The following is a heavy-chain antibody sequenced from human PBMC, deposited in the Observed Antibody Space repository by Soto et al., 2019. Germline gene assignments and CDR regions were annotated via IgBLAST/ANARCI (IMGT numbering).Heavy chain of an antibody. V-gene: IGHV1-2*04. J-gene: IGHJ5*02. Sequence: QVQLEQSGVEVKKPGASVKVSCKASGYTFTDYYIHWVRQAPGQGLEWMGYINPTSGGTNFALKFQGWVTMTTDTSINTAYVELSGLKSDDPAVYYCARSHLWFGKTYSWFDPWGQGTLVTVS. CDR1: GYTFTDYY. CDR3: ARSHLWFGKTYSWFDP. CDR2: INPTSGGT. D-gene: IGHD3-10*01.